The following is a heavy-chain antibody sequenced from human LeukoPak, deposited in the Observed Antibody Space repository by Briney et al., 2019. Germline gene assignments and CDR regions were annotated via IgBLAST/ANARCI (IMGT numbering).Heavy chain of an antibody. CDR2: INHSGST. V-gene: IGHV4-34*01. CDR3: ARDFSTYSSSWDY. CDR1: GGFFSSYY. D-gene: IGHD6-13*01. J-gene: IGHJ4*02. Sequence: SETLSLTCAVYGGFFSSYYWSWIRQPPGKGLEWIGEINHSGSTNYNPSLKSRVTISVDTSKNQFSLKLSSVTAADTAVYYCARDFSTYSSSWDYWGQGTLVTVSS.